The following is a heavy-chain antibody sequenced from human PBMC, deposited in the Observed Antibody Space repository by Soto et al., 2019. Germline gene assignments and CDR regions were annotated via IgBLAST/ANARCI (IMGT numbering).Heavy chain of an antibody. Sequence: SETLSLTCTVSGGSIINYYWSWIRQHPGKGLEWIGYIYYSGSTYYNPSLKSRVTISVDTSKNQFSLKLSSVTAADTAVYYCATFNHGSFMITFGGAYGEYFGYWGQGTLVTVSS. D-gene: IGHD3-16*01. V-gene: IGHV4-59*06. CDR3: ATFNHGSFMITFGGAYGEYFGY. CDR1: GGSIINYY. CDR2: IYYSGST. J-gene: IGHJ4*02.